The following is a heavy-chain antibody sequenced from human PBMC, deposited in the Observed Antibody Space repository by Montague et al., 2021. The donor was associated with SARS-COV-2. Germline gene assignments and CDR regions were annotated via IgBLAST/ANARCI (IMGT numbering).Heavy chain of an antibody. D-gene: IGHD6-19*01. Sequence: SETLSLTCTVSGGSVSSGSYYWSWIRQPPGKGLEWIGYIYYSGSTNYNPSLKSRVTISVDTSKNQFSLKLSSVTAADTAVYYCASSGWYPEWFDPWGQGTLVTVSS. J-gene: IGHJ5*02. CDR2: IYYSGST. CDR3: ASSGWYPEWFDP. V-gene: IGHV4-61*01. CDR1: GGSVSSGSYY.